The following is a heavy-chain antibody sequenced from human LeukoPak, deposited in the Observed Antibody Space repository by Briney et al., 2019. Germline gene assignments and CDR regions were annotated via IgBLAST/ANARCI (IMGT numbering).Heavy chain of an antibody. CDR1: GGSFSGYY. V-gene: IGHV4-34*01. CDR3: ARGRDYYGSGPFDY. CDR2: INHSGST. J-gene: IGHJ4*02. Sequence: SETLSLTCAVYGGSFSGYYWSWIRQPPGKGLEWIGEINHSGSTNYNPSLKSRVTISIETSKNQFALKLSSVTAADTAVYYCARGRDYYGSGPFDYWGQGTLVTVSS. D-gene: IGHD3-10*01.